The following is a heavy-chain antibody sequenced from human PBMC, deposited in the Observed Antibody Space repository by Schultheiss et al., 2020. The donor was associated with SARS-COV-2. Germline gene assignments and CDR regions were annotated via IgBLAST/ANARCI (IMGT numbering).Heavy chain of an antibody. CDR2: ISGSGGST. V-gene: IGHV3-23*01. D-gene: IGHD6-19*01. J-gene: IGHJ4*02. CDR1: GLTFSSYT. Sequence: GGSLRLSCAASGLTFSSYTMSWVRQAPGKGLEWVSAISGSGGSTYYADSVKGRFTISRDNAKNSLYLQMNSLRAEDTAVYYCAKGPVAGKDYWGQGTLVTVSS. CDR3: AKGPVAGKDY.